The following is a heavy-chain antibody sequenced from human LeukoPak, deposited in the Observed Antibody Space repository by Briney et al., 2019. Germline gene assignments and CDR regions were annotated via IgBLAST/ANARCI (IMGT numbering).Heavy chain of an antibody. CDR1: GFTFSSYA. CDR3: GKYGEPSSSWYRAAYYFDY. D-gene: IGHD6-13*01. J-gene: IGHJ4*02. V-gene: IGHV3-23*01. CDR2: ISGSGGST. Sequence: PGGSLRLSCAASGFTFSSYAMSWVRQAPGKGLEWVSAISGSGGSTYYADSVKGRFTISRDNSKNTLYLQMNSLRAEDTAVYYCGKYGEPSSSWYRAAYYFDYWGQGTLVTVSS.